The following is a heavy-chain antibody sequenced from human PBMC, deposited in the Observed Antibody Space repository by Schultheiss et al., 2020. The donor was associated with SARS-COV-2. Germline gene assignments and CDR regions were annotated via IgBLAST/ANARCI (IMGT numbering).Heavy chain of an antibody. CDR3: ARDAFPEYYDSSGYYDY. Sequence: GESLKISCAASGFTFSSYAMHWVRQAPGKGLEWVAVISYDGSNKYYADSVKGRFTISRDNSKNTLYLQMNSLRAEDTAVYYCARDAFPEYYDSSGYYDYWGQGTLVTVSS. CDR2: ISYDGSNK. D-gene: IGHD3-22*01. J-gene: IGHJ4*02. V-gene: IGHV3-30-3*01. CDR1: GFTFSSYA.